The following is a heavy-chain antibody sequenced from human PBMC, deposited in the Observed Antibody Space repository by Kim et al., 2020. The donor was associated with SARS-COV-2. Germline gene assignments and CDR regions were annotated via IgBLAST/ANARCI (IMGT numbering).Heavy chain of an antibody. J-gene: IGHJ2*01. V-gene: IGHV4-34*01. D-gene: IGHD2-2*01. CDR1: DESFSGHY. Sequence: SETLSLTCAVYDESFSGHYWSWIRQSPGKGLEWIGEINHSGSTSYNPSLGSRVTISVDTSKNQFSLSLSSVTAADTAVYYCAREIVVIPAARHYRANWYFDRWGRGTLVTVSS. CDR3: AREIVVIPAARHYRANWYFDR. CDR2: INHSGST.